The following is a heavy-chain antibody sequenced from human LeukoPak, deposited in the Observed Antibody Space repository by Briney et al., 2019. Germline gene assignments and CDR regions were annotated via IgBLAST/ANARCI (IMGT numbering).Heavy chain of an antibody. D-gene: IGHD1-26*01. Sequence: SETLSLTCAVSGYSISSGYCWGWIRQPPGKGLEWIGSIYHSGSTYYNPSLKSRVTISVDTSKNQFSLKLSSVTAADTAVYYCARHRAGWDSPDPFFDYWGQGTLVTVSS. J-gene: IGHJ4*02. CDR1: GYSISSGYC. CDR3: ARHRAGWDSPDPFFDY. CDR2: IYHSGST. V-gene: IGHV4-38-2*01.